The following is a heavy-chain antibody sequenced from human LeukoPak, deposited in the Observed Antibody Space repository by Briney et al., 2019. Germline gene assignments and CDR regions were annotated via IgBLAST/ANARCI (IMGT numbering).Heavy chain of an antibody. Sequence: ASVKVSCKASGYTFTGYYMHWVRQAPRQGLEWMGWINPNSGGTNYAQKFQGRVTMTRDTSISTAYMELSRLRSDDTAVYYCARVYISGHYYDSSGYYDGFYWFDPWGQGTLVTVSS. J-gene: IGHJ5*02. CDR2: INPNSGGT. CDR1: GYTFTGYY. CDR3: ARVYISGHYYDSSGYYDGFYWFDP. V-gene: IGHV1-2*02. D-gene: IGHD3-22*01.